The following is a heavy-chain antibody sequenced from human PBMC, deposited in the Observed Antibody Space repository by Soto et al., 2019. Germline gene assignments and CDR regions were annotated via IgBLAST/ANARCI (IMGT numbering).Heavy chain of an antibody. V-gene: IGHV3-7*03. Sequence: HPGGSLRLSCAASGFTFSSYSMSWVRQAPGRGLEWVANIKQDGSEKYYADSVKGRFTISRDNAKNSLYLQMNSLRAEDTAVYYFESVPVRYYCCSYYHDMYVWGQGATVT. J-gene: IGHJ6*02. CDR1: GFTFSSYS. CDR3: ESVPVRYYCCSYYHDMYV. D-gene: IGHD3-10*01. CDR2: IKQDGSEK.